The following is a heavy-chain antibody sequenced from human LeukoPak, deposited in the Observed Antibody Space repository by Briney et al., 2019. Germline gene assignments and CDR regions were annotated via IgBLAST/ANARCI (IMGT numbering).Heavy chain of an antibody. CDR3: VKEGRHYDFWSGYQYYFDY. CDR1: GFTLSSFA. D-gene: IGHD3-3*01. J-gene: IGHJ4*02. Sequence: GGSLRLSCSASGFTLSSFALHWVRQAPGKGLEYVSAISSNGGSTYYADSVKGRFTISRDNSKNTLYLQMSSLRAEDTAVYYCVKEGRHYDFWSGYQYYFDYWGQGTLVTVSS. CDR2: ISSNGGST. V-gene: IGHV3-64D*06.